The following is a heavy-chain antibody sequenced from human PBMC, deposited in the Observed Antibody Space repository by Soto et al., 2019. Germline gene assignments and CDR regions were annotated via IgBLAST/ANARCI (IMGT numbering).Heavy chain of an antibody. J-gene: IGHJ3*02. CDR2: IYYSGST. CDR3: SSPIGGAFDI. V-gene: IGHV4-39*01. D-gene: IGHD1-26*01. CDR1: GGSISSSSYY. Sequence: QLQLQESGPGLVKPSETLSLTCTVSGGSISSSSYYWGWIRQPPGKGLEWIGSIYYSGSTYYNPSLKSRVTISVDTSKNQFSLNLRSVTAAATAVYYCSSPIGGAFDIWGQGTMVTVSS.